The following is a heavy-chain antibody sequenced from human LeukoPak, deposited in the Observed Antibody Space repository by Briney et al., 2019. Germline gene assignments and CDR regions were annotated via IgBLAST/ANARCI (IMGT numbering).Heavy chain of an antibody. D-gene: IGHD5-18*01. Sequence: SETLSLTCTVSGGSMSSYYWSWIRQPPGKGLEWIGYVYYSGTTNYNPSLRSRVTISVDTSKNQFSLKLSSVTAADTAVYYCARGGIQLWSNNWVDPWGQGILVTVSS. J-gene: IGHJ5*02. CDR2: VYYSGTT. CDR1: GGSMSSYY. V-gene: IGHV4-59*01. CDR3: ARGGIQLWSNNWVDP.